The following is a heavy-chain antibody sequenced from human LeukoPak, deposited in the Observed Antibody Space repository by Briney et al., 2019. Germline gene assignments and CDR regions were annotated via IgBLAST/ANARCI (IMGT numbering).Heavy chain of an antibody. D-gene: IGHD1-26*01. Sequence: PGGSLRLSCAASGFTFSSYSMNWVRQAPGKGLEWVSSISSSSSYIYYADSVKGRFTISRDNAKNSLYLQMNSLRAEDTAVYYCARDPIVGATCFDYWGQGTLATVSS. V-gene: IGHV3-21*01. CDR2: ISSSSSYI. CDR1: GFTFSSYS. J-gene: IGHJ4*02. CDR3: ARDPIVGATCFDY.